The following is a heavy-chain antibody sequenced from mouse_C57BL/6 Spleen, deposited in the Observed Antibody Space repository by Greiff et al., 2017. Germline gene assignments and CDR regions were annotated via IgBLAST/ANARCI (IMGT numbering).Heavy chain of an antibody. V-gene: IGHV5-17*01. J-gene: IGHJ2*01. CDR2: ISSGSSTI. D-gene: IGHD1-1*01. CDR1: GFTFSDYG. CDR3: ARGYYYGSSYFDY. Sequence: EVHLVESGGGLVKPGGSLKLSCAASGFTFSDYGMHWVRQAPEKGLEWVAYISSGSSTIYYADTVKGRFTISRDNAKNTLFLQMTSLRSEDTAMYYCARGYYYGSSYFDYWSQGTTLTVSS.